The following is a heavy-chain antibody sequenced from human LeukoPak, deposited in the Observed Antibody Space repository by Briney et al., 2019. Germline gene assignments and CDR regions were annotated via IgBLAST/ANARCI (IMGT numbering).Heavy chain of an antibody. CDR3: ARPRVTTEDAFDI. V-gene: IGHV1-69*13. Sequence: SVKVSCKASGGTFSSYAISWVRQAPGHGLEWMGGVIPIFGTANYAQKFQGRVTITADESTSTAYMELSSLRSEDTAVYYCARPRVTTEDAFDIWGQGTMVTVSS. J-gene: IGHJ3*02. D-gene: IGHD1-1*01. CDR2: VIPIFGTA. CDR1: GGTFSSYA.